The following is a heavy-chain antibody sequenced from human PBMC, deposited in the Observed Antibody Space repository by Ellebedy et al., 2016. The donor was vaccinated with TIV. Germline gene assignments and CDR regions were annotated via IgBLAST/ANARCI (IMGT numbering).Heavy chain of an antibody. V-gene: IGHV3-23*01. J-gene: IGHJ4*02. Sequence: GESLKISCVASGFTFSSYAMSWVRQAPGKGLEWVSSLSASGGNTYYADSVKGRFTISRDNSKNTLYLQMNSLRAEDTAVYYCARDPLAYCGGDCYSVSDYWGQGTLVTVSS. CDR2: LSASGGNT. CDR3: ARDPLAYCGGDCYSVSDY. CDR1: GFTFSSYA. D-gene: IGHD2-21*02.